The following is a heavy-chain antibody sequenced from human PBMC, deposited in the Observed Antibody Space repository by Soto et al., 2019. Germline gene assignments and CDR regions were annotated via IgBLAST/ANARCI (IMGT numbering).Heavy chain of an antibody. CDR2: ISSSGSTI. Sequence: GGSLRLSCAASGFTFSDYYMSWIRQAPGKGLEWVSYISSSGSTIYYADSVKGRFTISRDNAKNSLYLQMNSLRAEDTAVYYCARDQVKGSIYYDSSGYRDYWGHGTLVTVSS. CDR1: GFTFSDYY. J-gene: IGHJ4*01. V-gene: IGHV3-11*01. CDR3: ARDQVKGSIYYDSSGYRDY. D-gene: IGHD3-22*01.